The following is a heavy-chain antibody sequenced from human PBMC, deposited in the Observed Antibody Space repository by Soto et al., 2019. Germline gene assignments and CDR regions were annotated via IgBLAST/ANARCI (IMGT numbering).Heavy chain of an antibody. CDR3: AKDGDTYYYDSSGFTDV. J-gene: IGHJ6*02. CDR2: ISYDGSNK. Sequence: PGGSLRLSCAASGFTFSRYGMHWGRQAPGKGLEWVAVISYDGSNKYYADSVKGRFTISRDNSKNTLYLQMNSLRTEDTAVYYCAKDGDTYYYDSSGFTDVWGQGTTVTVSS. CDR1: GFTFSRYG. V-gene: IGHV3-30*18. D-gene: IGHD3-22*01.